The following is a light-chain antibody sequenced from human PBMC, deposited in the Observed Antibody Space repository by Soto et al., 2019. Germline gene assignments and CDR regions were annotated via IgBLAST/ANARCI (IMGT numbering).Light chain of an antibody. CDR1: NIGNKR. Sequence: SYELTQSPSVSVAPEKTATITCGGNNIGNKRVHWYRQKPGQAPVLLISYDSDRPSGIPERFSASNSGNMATLTISRVEAGDEADYYCQVWDIMTDNYVFASGTKVTVL. CDR2: YDS. J-gene: IGLJ1*01. V-gene: IGLV3-21*04. CDR3: QVWDIMTDNYV.